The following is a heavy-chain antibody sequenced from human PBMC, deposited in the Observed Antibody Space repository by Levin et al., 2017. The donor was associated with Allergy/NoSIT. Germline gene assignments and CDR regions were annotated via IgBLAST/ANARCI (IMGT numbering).Heavy chain of an antibody. J-gene: IGHJ6*02. CDR3: ARAPLLCSSSCHYYGMDV. CDR2: IIPIFGTA. Sequence: ASVKVSCKASGGTFSSYAISWVRQAPGQGLEWMGGIIPIFGTANYAQKFQGRVTITADESTSTAYMELSSLRSEDTAVYYCARAPLLCSSSCHYYGMDVWGQGTTVTVSS. V-gene: IGHV1-69*13. CDR1: GGTFSSYA. D-gene: IGHD6-13*01.